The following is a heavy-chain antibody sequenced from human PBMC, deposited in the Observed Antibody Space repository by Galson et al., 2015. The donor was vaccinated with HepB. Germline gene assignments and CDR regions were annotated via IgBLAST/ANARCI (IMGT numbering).Heavy chain of an antibody. CDR3: ARDLPYNDFWSGYNLGYFDY. D-gene: IGHD3-3*01. Sequence: SLRLSCAASGFTFSSHNMHWVRQVPGKGLVWLSRIKSDGTDTRYADSVKGRFTISRDNAKNTLYLQMNSLRAEDTAVYYCARDLPYNDFWSGYNLGYFDYWGQGSLVTVSS. V-gene: IGHV3-74*01. J-gene: IGHJ4*02. CDR1: GFTFSSHN. CDR2: IKSDGTDT.